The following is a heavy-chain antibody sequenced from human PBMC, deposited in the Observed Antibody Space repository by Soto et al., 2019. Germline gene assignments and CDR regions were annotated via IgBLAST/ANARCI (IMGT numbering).Heavy chain of an antibody. CDR2: TSYDGSNK. D-gene: IGHD3-3*01. J-gene: IGHJ4*02. CDR3: AKDHDDFWSGYRLDY. CDR1: VFTFSSYG. Sequence: PGGSLRLSCAASVFTFSSYGMHWVRQAPGKGLEWVAVTSYDGSNKYYADSVKGRFTISRDNSKNTLYLQMNSLRAEDTAVYYCAKDHDDFWSGYRLDYWGQGTLVTVSS. V-gene: IGHV3-30*18.